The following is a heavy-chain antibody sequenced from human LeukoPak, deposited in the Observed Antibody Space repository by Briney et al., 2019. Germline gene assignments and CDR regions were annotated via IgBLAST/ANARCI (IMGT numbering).Heavy chain of an antibody. V-gene: IGHV5-51*01. CDR3: ARCYCSSTSCYAPFDAFDI. D-gene: IGHD2-2*01. Sequence: ESLKISCKGSGYSFTSYWIGWVRQMPGKGLEWMGIIYSGDSDTRYSPSFQGQVTISADKSISTAYLQWSSLKASETDMYYCARCYCSSTSCYAPFDAFDIWGQGTMVTVSS. J-gene: IGHJ3*02. CDR2: IYSGDSDT. CDR1: GYSFTSYW.